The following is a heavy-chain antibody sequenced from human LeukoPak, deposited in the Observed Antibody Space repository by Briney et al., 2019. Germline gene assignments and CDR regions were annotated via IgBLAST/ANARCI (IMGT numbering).Heavy chain of an antibody. Sequence: GGSLRLSCAASGFIFSNYGMQWVRQAPGKGLEWVAVVWYDGSKKYYADSVKGRFTISRDDSKNLLYLQMNSLRAEDTARYYCARDCCSTTTCLDYWGQGTLVTVSS. V-gene: IGHV3-33*01. CDR1: GFIFSNYG. CDR3: ARDCCSTTTCLDY. CDR2: VWYDGSKK. J-gene: IGHJ4*02. D-gene: IGHD1-1*01.